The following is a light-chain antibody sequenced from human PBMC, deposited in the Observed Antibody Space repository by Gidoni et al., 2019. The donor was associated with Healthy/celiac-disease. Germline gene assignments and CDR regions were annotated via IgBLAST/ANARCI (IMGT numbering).Light chain of an antibody. V-gene: IGKV1-12*01. Sequence: DIQMTQSPFSVSASVGDRATITCRASQGISSWLAWYQQKPGKAPKLLIYAASSLPSGVPSRFSGRGSREDFTLTISRLQPEDLANYYWQQSNSFPWTFXQXTKVEIK. J-gene: IGKJ1*01. CDR3: QQSNSFPWT. CDR2: AAS. CDR1: QGISSW.